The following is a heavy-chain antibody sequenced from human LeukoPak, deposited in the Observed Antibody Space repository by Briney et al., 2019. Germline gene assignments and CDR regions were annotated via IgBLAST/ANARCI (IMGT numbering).Heavy chain of an antibody. CDR3: ARRPTSSDYYYYMDV. V-gene: IGHV4-59*01. J-gene: IGHJ6*03. CDR1: GDSMTSYY. CDR2: IYYSGST. Sequence: SETLSLTCTVSGDSMTSYYWSWIRQPPGKGLEWIGYIYYSGSTNYNPSLKSRVTISIDTSKNQFSLKLSSVTAADTAVYYCARRPTSSDYYYYMDVWGKGTTVTVSS. D-gene: IGHD2-2*01.